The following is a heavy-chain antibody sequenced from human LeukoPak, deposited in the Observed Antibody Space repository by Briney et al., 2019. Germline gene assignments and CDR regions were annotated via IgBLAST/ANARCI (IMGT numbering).Heavy chain of an antibody. V-gene: IGHV4-4*07. CDR3: ARENSGSYREFDY. CDR1: GGSISSYY. D-gene: IGHD1-26*01. J-gene: IGHJ4*02. CDR2: IYTSGST. Sequence: WETLSLTCTVSGGSISSYYWSWIRQPAGKGLEWIGRIYTSGSTNYNASLKSRVSMSVDTSKNQFSLKLSSVTTADTAVFYCARENSGSYREFDYWGQRTLVTVSS.